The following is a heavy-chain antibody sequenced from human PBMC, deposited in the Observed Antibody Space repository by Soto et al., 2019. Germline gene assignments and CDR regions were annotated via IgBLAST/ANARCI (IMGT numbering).Heavy chain of an antibody. D-gene: IGHD3-3*01. CDR3: ARDHRLVEGVLPRYYCGMDG. Sequence: GASLKISCAASGFTFDDYGMSWVRQAPGKGLEWVSGINWNGGSTGYADSVKGRFTISRDNAKNSLYLQMNSLRAEDTALYYCARDHRLVEGVLPRYYCGMDGWGKGTRVT. CDR1: GFTFDDYG. CDR2: INWNGGST. J-gene: IGHJ6*04. V-gene: IGHV3-20*04.